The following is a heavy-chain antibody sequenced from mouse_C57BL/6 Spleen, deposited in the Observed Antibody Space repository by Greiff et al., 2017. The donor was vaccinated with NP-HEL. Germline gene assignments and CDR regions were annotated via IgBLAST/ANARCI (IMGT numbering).Heavy chain of an antibody. CDR2: IDPSDSYT. J-gene: IGHJ3*01. D-gene: IGHD2-2*01. CDR1: GYTFTSYW. Sequence: QVQLQQPGAELVKPGASVKLSCKASGYTFTSYWMQWVKQRPGQGLEWIGEIDPSDSYTNYNQKFKGKATLTVDTSSSTAYMQLSSLTSEDSAVYYCARGGYGRIAYWGQGTLVTVSA. V-gene: IGHV1-50*01. CDR3: ARGGYGRIAY.